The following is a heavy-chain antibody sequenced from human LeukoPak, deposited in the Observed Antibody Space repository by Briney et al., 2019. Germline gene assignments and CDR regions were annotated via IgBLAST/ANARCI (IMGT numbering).Heavy chain of an antibody. Sequence: PGGSLRLSCAASGFTFDDYAMHWVRHAPGKGLEWVAVISYDGSNKYYADSVKGRFTISRDNSKNTLYLQMNSLRPEDTAVYYCAKVRVGTAHFDYWGQGTLVTVSS. D-gene: IGHD2-15*01. CDR1: GFTFDDYA. CDR2: ISYDGSNK. J-gene: IGHJ4*02. CDR3: AKVRVGTAHFDY. V-gene: IGHV3-30*18.